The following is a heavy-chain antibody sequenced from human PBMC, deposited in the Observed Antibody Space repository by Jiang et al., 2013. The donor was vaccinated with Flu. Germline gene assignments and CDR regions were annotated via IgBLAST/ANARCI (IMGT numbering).Heavy chain of an antibody. CDR3: ARTPLDGSSLPFDY. D-gene: IGHD6-13*01. CDR1: YA. Sequence: YAMNWVRQAPGQGLEWMGWINTNTGNPTYAQGFTGRFVFSLDTSVSTAYLQISSLKAEDTAVYYCARTPLDGSSLPFDYWGQGTLVTVSS. V-gene: IGHV7-4-1*02. CDR2: INTNTGNP. J-gene: IGHJ4*02.